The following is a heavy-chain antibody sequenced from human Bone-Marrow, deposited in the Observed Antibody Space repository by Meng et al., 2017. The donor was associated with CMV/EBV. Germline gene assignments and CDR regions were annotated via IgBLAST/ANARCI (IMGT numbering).Heavy chain of an antibody. CDR3: ARGRRRYYVGSGRQGGYGMDV. CDR1: GGSFSGYY. CDR2: INHSGST. V-gene: IGHV4-34*01. D-gene: IGHD3-10*01. J-gene: IGHJ6*02. Sequence: SETLSLTCAVYGGSFSGYYWSWIRQPPGKGLEWIGEINHSGSTNYNPSLKSRVTISVDTSKNQFSLKLSSVTAADTAVYYCARGRRRYYVGSGRQGGYGMDVWAQGTTVTVSS.